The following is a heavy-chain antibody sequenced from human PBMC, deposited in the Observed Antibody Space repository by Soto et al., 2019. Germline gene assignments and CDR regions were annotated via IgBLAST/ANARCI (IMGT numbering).Heavy chain of an antibody. D-gene: IGHD3-22*01. CDR1: GFTFISYS. CDR3: ARDRYYDRSGYYTDAFDI. CDR2: IDSSSRTK. J-gene: IGHJ3*02. V-gene: IGHV3-48*02. Sequence: EVQLVESGGGLVQPGGSLRLSCAASGFTFISYSMTWVRQAPGKGLEWVSYIDSSSRTKFYADYVKCRFTISRDNAKNSLFLQMNSLSDEDTAVYYCARDRYYDRSGYYTDAFDIWCKGTMVTVSS.